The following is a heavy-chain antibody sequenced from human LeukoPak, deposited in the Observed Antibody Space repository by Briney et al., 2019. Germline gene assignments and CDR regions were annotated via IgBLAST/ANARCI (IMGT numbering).Heavy chain of an antibody. CDR1: GYTFTSYA. CDR3: ARGSYSSSWYGSEYFHH. Sequence: GASVKVSCKASGYTFTSYAMHWVRQAPGQRLEWMGWINAGNGNTKYSQKFQGRVTITRDTSASTAYMELNSLRAEDTAVYFCARGSYSSSWYGSEYFHHWGQGTLVTVS. J-gene: IGHJ1*01. CDR2: INAGNGNT. V-gene: IGHV1-3*01. D-gene: IGHD6-13*01.